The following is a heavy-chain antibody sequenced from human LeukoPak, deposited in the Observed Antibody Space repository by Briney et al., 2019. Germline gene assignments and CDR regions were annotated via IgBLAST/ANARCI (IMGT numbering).Heavy chain of an antibody. CDR3: ATSVAGTWAYYFDY. Sequence: GGSLRLSCAASGFTFNSYAMHWVRQAPGKGLEWVAVISSDGSNKDYADSVKGRFTISRDNSKNTLYLQINSLRAEDTAVYYCATSVAGTWAYYFDYWGQGTLVTVSS. V-gene: IGHV3-30-3*01. CDR2: ISSDGSNK. CDR1: GFTFNSYA. J-gene: IGHJ4*02. D-gene: IGHD6-19*01.